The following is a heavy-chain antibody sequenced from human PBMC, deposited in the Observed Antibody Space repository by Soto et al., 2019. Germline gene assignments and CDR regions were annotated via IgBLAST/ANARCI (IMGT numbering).Heavy chain of an antibody. D-gene: IGHD1-20*01. V-gene: IGHV1-8*01. CDR2: MNPNSGNP. CDR3: ARESNWKGGGY. CDR1: GYTFTSYD. J-gene: IGHJ4*02. Sequence: QVQLVQSGAEVKKPGASVKVSCKASGYTFTSYDINWVRQATGQGHEWMGWMNPNSGNPGYAQKFQGRVTMTRNTTIITAYAELSSLRSEYTAVYYCARESNWKGGGYRGQGTLVSVS.